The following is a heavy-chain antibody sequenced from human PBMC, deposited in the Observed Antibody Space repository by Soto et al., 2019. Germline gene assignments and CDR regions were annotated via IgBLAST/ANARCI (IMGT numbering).Heavy chain of an antibody. CDR3: ASTRGSSYDY. CDR1: GXTVSGNY. D-gene: IGHD6-6*01. V-gene: IGHV3-53*02. CDR2: IYNGGGT. J-gene: IGHJ4*02. Sequence: EVQLVETGGGLIQPGGSLRLSCAXSGXTVSGNYXSWVRQAPGKGLEWVSVIYNGGGTYYADSVKGRFTISRDNSKNTLYLQMNSLRAEDTAVYYCASTRGSSYDYWGQGTLVTVSS.